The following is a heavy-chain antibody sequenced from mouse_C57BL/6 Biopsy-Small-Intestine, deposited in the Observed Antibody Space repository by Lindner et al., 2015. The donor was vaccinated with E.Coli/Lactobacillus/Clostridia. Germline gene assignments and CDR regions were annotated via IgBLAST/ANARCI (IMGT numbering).Heavy chain of an antibody. V-gene: IGHV1-20*01. CDR3: ARHYDYTRAYFTY. CDR2: INPYNGDT. Sequence: VQLQESGPELVKPGASVKMSCKASGYXFTGYFMNWVKQSHGKSLEWIGRINPYNGDTFYNQKFKGKATLTVDKSSSTAHMELRSLTSEDSALYHCARHYDYTRAYFTYWGQGTLITVSA. J-gene: IGHJ3*01. CDR1: GYXFTGYF. D-gene: IGHD2-4*01.